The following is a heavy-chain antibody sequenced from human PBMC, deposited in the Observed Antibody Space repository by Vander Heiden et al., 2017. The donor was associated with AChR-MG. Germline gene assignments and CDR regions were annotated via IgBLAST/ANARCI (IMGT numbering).Heavy chain of an antibody. CDR2: INHSGST. CDR3: ARGPYILMRYYYDSSGYYRFDY. V-gene: IGHV4-34*01. D-gene: IGHD3-22*01. J-gene: IGHJ4*02. CDR1: GGSFRGYY. Sequence: QVQLQQWGAGLLKPSETLSLTCPVYGGSFRGYYWRWIRQPPGKGLEWIGEINHSGSTNYNPSLKSRVTISVDTSKNQFSLKLSSVTAADTAVYYCARGPYILMRYYYDSSGYYRFDYWGQGSLVTVSS.